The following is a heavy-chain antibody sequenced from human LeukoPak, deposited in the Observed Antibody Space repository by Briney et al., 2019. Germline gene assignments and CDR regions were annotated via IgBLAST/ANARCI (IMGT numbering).Heavy chain of an antibody. J-gene: IGHJ4*02. D-gene: IGHD6-13*01. CDR3: AKDRLYSSSWYKWGYFDY. V-gene: IGHV3-74*01. CDR1: GFTFSSYW. Sequence: GGSLRLSCAASGFTFSSYWMHWVRQAPGKGPVWVSRINSDGSSTSYADSVKGRFTISRDNSKNTPYLQMNSLRAEDTAVYYCAKDRLYSSSWYKWGYFDYWGQGTLVTVSS. CDR2: INSDGSST.